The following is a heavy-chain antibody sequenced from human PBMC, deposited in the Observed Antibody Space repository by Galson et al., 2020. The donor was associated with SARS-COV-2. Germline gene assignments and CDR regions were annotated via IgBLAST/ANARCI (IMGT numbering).Heavy chain of an antibody. CDR1: GDSVSSNSAA. V-gene: IGHV6-1*01. D-gene: IGHD3-9*01. CDR2: TYYRSKWYN. J-gene: IGHJ3*02. CDR3: ARDRFVHSSSPLLGYFDWPDGAFDI. Sequence: SQTLSLTCAISGDSVSSNSAAWNWIRQSPSRGLEWLGRTYYRSKWYNDYAVSVKSRITINPDTSKNQFSLQLNSVTPEDTAVYYCARDRFVHSSSPLLGYFDWPDGAFDIWGQGTMVTVSS.